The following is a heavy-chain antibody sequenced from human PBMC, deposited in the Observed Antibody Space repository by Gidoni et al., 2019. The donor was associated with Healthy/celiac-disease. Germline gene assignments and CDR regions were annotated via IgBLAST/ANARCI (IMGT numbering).Heavy chain of an antibody. CDR2: ISSSGSTI. CDR1: GFTFSSYE. Sequence: TASGFTFSSYEMNWVRQAPGKGLEWVSYISSSGSTIYYADSVKGRFTISRDNAKNSLYLQMNSLRAEDTAVYYCASAPYSSSSSAVYWGQGTLVTVSS. D-gene: IGHD6-6*01. V-gene: IGHV3-48*03. CDR3: ASAPYSSSSSAVY. J-gene: IGHJ4*02.